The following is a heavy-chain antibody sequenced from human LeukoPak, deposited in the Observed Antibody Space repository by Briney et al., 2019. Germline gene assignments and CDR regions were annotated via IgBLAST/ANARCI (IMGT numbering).Heavy chain of an antibody. J-gene: IGHJ4*02. Sequence: GGSLRLSCAASGFSFTDYYMSWIRQAPGKGLEWVSHISTSSSFTRYADSVKGRFTISRDNAKNSLYLQMNSLRAEDTAVYYCAREYYYDSSGYRVFDYWGQGTLVTVSS. V-gene: IGHV3-11*06. CDR1: GFSFTDYY. CDR3: AREYYYDSSGYRVFDY. D-gene: IGHD3-22*01. CDR2: ISTSSSFT.